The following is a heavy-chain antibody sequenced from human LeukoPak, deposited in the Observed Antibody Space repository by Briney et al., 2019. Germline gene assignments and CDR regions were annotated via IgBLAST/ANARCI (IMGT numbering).Heavy chain of an antibody. V-gene: IGHV3-11*06. J-gene: IGHJ4*02. CDR3: ARVGSIAAAGTYDY. CDR2: ISDSGSPT. D-gene: IGHD6-13*01. Sequence: GGSLRLSCSASGFTLRDYYMTWIRHAPGKGRECISYISDSGSPTIYADSVKGRFTISRDKAKSSLYLEMESLRDEDTAVYYCARVGSIAAAGTYDYWGQGTLVTVSS. CDR1: GFTLRDYY.